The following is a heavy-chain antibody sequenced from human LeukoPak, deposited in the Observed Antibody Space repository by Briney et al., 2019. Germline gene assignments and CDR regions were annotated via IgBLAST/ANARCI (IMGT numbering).Heavy chain of an antibody. Sequence: SETLSLTCTVSGGSISSSNYYWGWVRQPPGKGLEWIANIYYSGSTYYSPSLRSRVTISVDTSKNQFSLKLTSVTAADTAVYYCARGGWNHDYWGQGTLVTVSS. CDR1: GGSISSSNYY. V-gene: IGHV4-39*07. D-gene: IGHD1-1*01. CDR3: ARGGWNHDY. J-gene: IGHJ4*02. CDR2: IYYSGST.